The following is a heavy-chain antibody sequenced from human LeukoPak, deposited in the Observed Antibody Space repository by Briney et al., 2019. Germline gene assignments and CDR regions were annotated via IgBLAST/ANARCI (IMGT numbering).Heavy chain of an antibody. V-gene: IGHV3-23*01. D-gene: IGHD6-13*01. CDR1: GFTFSSYA. CDR3: AKDLPTHTTGYSSSWYRPYYGMDV. Sequence: QSGGSLRLSCAASGFTFSSYAMSWVRQAPGKGLEWVSAISGSGGSTYYADSVKGRFTISRDNSKNTLYLQMNSLRAEDTAVYYCAKDLPTHTTGYSSSWYRPYYGMDVWGQGTTVTVSS. J-gene: IGHJ6*02. CDR2: ISGSGGST.